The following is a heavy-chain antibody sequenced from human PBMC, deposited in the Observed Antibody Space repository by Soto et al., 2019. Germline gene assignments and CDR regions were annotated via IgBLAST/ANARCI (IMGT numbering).Heavy chain of an antibody. CDR1: GFTFSSYA. CDR3: APMGV. J-gene: IGHJ6*02. V-gene: IGHV3-23*01. CDR2: ISGSDNST. Sequence: PGGSLRLFCAASGFTFSSYAMSWVRQAPGKGLEWVSAISGSDNSTYYADSVKGRFTISRDNSKNTLYLQMSSLRADDTALYYCAPMGVWGRGTTVTVSS.